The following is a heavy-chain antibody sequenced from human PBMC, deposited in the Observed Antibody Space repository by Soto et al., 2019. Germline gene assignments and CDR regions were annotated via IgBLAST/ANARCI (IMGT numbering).Heavy chain of an antibody. CDR2: TYYRSKWFN. J-gene: IGHJ5*02. CDR3: ARDRPYSSGWRVINYFYP. D-gene: IGHD6-19*01. CDR1: GDSVSSNSAA. V-gene: IGHV6-1*01. Sequence: SQTLSLTCAISGDSVSSNSAAWNWIRQSPSRGLEWLGRTYYRSKWFNDYAISLKSRVTINPDTSKNQFSLQLNSVTPEDTAVYYCARDRPYSSGWRVINYFYPWGQGTLVTVS.